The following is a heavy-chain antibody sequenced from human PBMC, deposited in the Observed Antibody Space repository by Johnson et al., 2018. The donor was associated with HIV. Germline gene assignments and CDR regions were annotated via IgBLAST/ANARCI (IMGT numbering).Heavy chain of an antibody. Sequence: QVQLVESGGGVVQPGRSLRLSCAASGFTFTTYAMHWVRQAPGKGLAWVAVISYDGVTKYYADSVKGRFTISRDNSKNTLYLQMNSLRAEDTAVYYCTRAGQGAYSSSWYGTLGAFDIWGQGTMVTVSS. CDR3: TRAGQGAYSSSWYGTLGAFDI. CDR1: GFTFTTYA. CDR2: ISYDGVTK. J-gene: IGHJ3*02. D-gene: IGHD6-13*01. V-gene: IGHV3-30-3*01.